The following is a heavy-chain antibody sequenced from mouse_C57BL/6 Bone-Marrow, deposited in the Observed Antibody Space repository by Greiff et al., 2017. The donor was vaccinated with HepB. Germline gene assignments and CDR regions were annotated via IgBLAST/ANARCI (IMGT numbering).Heavy chain of an antibody. CDR2: IDPENGDT. CDR3: TTWSLYGNYGAWFAY. J-gene: IGHJ3*01. Sequence: DVQLQESGAELVRPGASVKLSCTASGFNIKDDYMHWVKQRPEQGLEWIGWIDPENGDTEYASKFQGKATITADTSSNTAYLQLSSLTSEDTAVYYCTTWSLYGNYGAWFAYWGQGTLVTVSA. D-gene: IGHD2-1*01. V-gene: IGHV14-4*01. CDR1: GFNIKDDY.